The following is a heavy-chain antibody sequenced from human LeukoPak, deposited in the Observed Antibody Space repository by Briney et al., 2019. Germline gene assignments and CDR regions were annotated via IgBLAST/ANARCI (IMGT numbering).Heavy chain of an antibody. J-gene: IGHJ3*01. CDR3: ARDGPYDSDAFHF. Sequence: SETLSLTSTVSGGSLSSSIYYWGWIRHPPGRGLEWLGSIYYSGSTYYNPSLKSRVTISIDTSKHQFSLQLSSVTAADTAVYFCARDGPYDSDAFHFWGQGTVVAVSS. V-gene: IGHV4-39*07. D-gene: IGHD3-22*01. CDR2: IYYSGST. CDR1: GGSLSSSIYY.